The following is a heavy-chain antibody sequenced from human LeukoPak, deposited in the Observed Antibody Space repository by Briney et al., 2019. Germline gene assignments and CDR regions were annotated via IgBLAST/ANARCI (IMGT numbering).Heavy chain of an antibody. CDR2: ISWDGGST. Sequence: GGSLRLSCAASGFTFDDYAMHWVRQAPGKGLEWVSLISWDGGSTYYADSVKGRFTISRDNSKNSLYLQMNSLRAEDTALYYCAKDALPNKYCDILTGYPDYWGQGTLVTVSS. CDR3: AKDALPNKYCDILTGYPDY. CDR1: GFTFDDYA. J-gene: IGHJ4*02. D-gene: IGHD3-9*01. V-gene: IGHV3-43D*03.